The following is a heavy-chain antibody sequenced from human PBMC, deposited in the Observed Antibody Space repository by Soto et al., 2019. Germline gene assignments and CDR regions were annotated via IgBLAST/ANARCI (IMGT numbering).Heavy chain of an antibody. CDR2: MNTNSGNT. CDR1: GYTFTSYD. CDR3: ASEKTSYGMDV. V-gene: IGHV1-8*01. Sequence: QVQLVQSGAEVKKPGASVKVSCKASGYTFTSYDINWVRQATGQGLEWMGWMNTNSGNTGYAQKFKGRVTMLRNTAISTAYMELSSLRSEDTAVYYCASEKTSYGMDVWGQGTTFPVSS. J-gene: IGHJ6*02.